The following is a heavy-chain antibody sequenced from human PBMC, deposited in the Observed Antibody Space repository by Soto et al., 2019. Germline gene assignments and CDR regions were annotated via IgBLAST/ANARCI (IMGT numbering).Heavy chain of an antibody. CDR3: ARATRPFLERDY. V-gene: IGHV1-18*01. Sequence: QVQLVQSGAEVKKPGASVKVSCKASGYTFTSYGISWVRQAPGQGLEWMGWISAYTGNTNYAQKLQGSVTRTTETYTSTAYMQLRSLRSDDTAVYYCARATRPFLERDYWGQGTLGTVSS. CDR1: GYTFTSYG. CDR2: ISAYTGNT. J-gene: IGHJ4*02. D-gene: IGHD2-15*01.